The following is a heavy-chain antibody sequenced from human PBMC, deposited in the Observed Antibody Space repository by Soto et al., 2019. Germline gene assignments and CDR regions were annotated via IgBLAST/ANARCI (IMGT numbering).Heavy chain of an antibody. CDR1: GFTFSDYY. D-gene: IGHD2-2*01. V-gene: IGHV3-11*01. Sequence: QVHLVESGGGLVKPGGSLRLSCAASGFTFSDYYMSWIRQAPGKGLEWVSHISSSGSTIYYADSVKGRFTISRDNTKNSLYLQMNSLRAEDTAVYYCAGDCDSTSSSDSWGQGTLVTVSS. CDR2: ISSSGSTI. J-gene: IGHJ4*02. CDR3: AGDCDSTSSSDS.